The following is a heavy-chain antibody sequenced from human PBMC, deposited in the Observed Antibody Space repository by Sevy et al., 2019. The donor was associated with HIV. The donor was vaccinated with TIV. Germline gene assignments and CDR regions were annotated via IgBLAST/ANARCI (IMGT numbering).Heavy chain of an antibody. CDR3: ARRNSGSPLARAFDI. J-gene: IGHJ3*02. CDR1: GYTFTSYG. V-gene: IGHV1-18*04. CDR2: ISAYNGNT. D-gene: IGHD1-26*01. Sequence: ASVKVSCKASGYTFTSYGISWVRQAPGQGLEWMGWISAYNGNTNYAQKLQARVTMTTDTSTSTAYMELRSLRSDDTAVYYCARRNSGSPLARAFDIWGQGTMVTVSS.